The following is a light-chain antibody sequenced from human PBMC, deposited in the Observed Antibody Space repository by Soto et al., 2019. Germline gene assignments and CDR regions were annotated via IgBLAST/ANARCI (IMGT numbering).Light chain of an antibody. V-gene: IGLV2-23*03. J-gene: IGLJ1*01. CDR2: EGT. CDR1: SSDVVTYNL. CDR3: YSFAGSTTFSYV. Sequence: LAQPASVSGSPGQSISISCTGTSSDVVTYNLVSWYQQHPGKAPTVLIYEGTKRPSGVSNRFSGSKSDNTASLTISGLQTEDEADYYCYSFAGSTTFSYVFGPGTKVTVL.